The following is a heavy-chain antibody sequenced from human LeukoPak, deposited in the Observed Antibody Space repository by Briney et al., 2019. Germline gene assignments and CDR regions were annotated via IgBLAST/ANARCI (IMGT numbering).Heavy chain of an antibody. J-gene: IGHJ4*02. CDR3: ATVPKPVRYGDYSSGAFDY. V-gene: IGHV1-24*01. CDR1: GYTPTELS. D-gene: IGHD4-17*01. CDR2: FDPEDGET. Sequence: ASVKVSCKASGYTPTELSMHWVRQAPGKGLEWMGGFDPEDGETIYAQKFQGRVTMTEDTSTDTAYMELSSLRSEDTAVYYCATVPKPVRYGDYSSGAFDYWGQGTLVTVSS.